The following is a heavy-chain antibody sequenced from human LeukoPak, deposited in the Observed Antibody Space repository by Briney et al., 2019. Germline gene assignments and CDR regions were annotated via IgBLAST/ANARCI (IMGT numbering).Heavy chain of an antibody. CDR1: GGSFSGNY. V-gene: IGHV4-34*01. CDR2: INHSGST. Sequence: KTSETLSLTCAVYGGSFSGNYWSWIRQPPGKGLEWIGEINHSGSTNYNPSLKSRVTISVDTSKNQFSLKLSSVTAADTAVYYCARHPLWGQGTLVTVSS. J-gene: IGHJ4*02. CDR3: ARHPL.